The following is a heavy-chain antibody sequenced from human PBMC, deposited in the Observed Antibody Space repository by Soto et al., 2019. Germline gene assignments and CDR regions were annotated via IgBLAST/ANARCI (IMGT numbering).Heavy chain of an antibody. CDR2: FDPEDGET. CDR3: ATPAYCGGDCYSFGLDY. V-gene: IGHV1-24*01. D-gene: IGHD2-21*02. Sequence: QVQLVQSGAEVKKPGASVKVSCKVSGYTLTELSMHWVRQAPGKGLEWMGGFDPEDGETIYAQKFQGRVTMTEDTSXDXXYMELSSLRAEDTAVYYCATPAYCGGDCYSFGLDYWGQGTLVTVSS. CDR1: GYTLTELS. J-gene: IGHJ4*02.